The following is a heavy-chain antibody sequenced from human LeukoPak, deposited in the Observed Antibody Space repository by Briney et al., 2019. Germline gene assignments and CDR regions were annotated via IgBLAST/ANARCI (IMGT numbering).Heavy chain of an antibody. CDR2: INPNSGGT. CDR1: GYSFTGYY. CDR3: ASLYYYDSSDAFDI. D-gene: IGHD3-22*01. J-gene: IGHJ3*02. Sequence: GASVKVSCKASGYSFTGYYMHWVRQAPGQGLEWMGWINPNSGGTNYAQQFQGRVTMTRDTSISKDYMELSRLRSDDTAVYSCASLYYYDSSDAFDIWGQGTMVTVSS. V-gene: IGHV1-2*02.